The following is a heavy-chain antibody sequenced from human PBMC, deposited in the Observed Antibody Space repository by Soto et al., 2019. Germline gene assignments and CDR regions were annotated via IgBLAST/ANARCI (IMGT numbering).Heavy chain of an antibody. V-gene: IGHV3-33*01. J-gene: IGHJ4*02. CDR3: ARGFSNYVFGY. CDR1: GFTFSSYG. D-gene: IGHD4-4*01. CDR2: IWYDGSNK. Sequence: GGSLRLSCAASGFTFSSYGMHWVRQAPGKGLEWVAVIWYDGSNKYYADSVKGRFTISRDNSKNTLYLQMNSLRAEDTAVYYCARGFSNYVFGYWGQGTLVTVSS.